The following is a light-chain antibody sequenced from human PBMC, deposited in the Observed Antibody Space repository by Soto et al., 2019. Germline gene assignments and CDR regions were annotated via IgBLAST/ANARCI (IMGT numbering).Light chain of an antibody. CDR1: QSISSW. CDR3: QQYKSSST. CDR2: KAS. V-gene: IGKV1-5*03. Sequence: DIQMTQSPSTLSASVGDRVAITCRASQSISSWLAWYQQKPGKAPNLLINKASSLQSEVPSRFSGSGSGTEFTLTITSLQPDDFGVYYCQQYKSSSTFGQGTMV. J-gene: IGKJ1*01.